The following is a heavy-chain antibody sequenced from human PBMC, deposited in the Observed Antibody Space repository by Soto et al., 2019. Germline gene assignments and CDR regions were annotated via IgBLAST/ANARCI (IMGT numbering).Heavy chain of an antibody. D-gene: IGHD3-22*01. V-gene: IGHV3-23*01. Sequence: GGSLRLSCAASGFTFTSYAMSWVRQAPGKGLEWVSAISGSGGSSYYADSVKGRFTISRNNSKNTLFLQMNSLRAEDTAIYYCAKGGSYYYDSSGYYANWGQGTLVTVSS. CDR3: AKGGSYYYDSSGYYAN. CDR1: GFTFTSYA. J-gene: IGHJ4*02. CDR2: ISGSGGSS.